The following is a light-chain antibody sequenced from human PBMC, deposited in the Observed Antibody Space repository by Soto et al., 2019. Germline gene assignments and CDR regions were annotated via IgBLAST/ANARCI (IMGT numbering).Light chain of an antibody. CDR3: QQRSPPT. Sequence: EIVLTQSPGTLSLSPLERATLSCRSSQSFSRKLAWYQQTRGQAPRLHIYAASARATGIPARFSGGGSGTDFTLTISRLEPEDFAVYYCQQRSPPTFGGGTKVDIK. V-gene: IGKV3-11*01. CDR1: QSFSRK. J-gene: IGKJ4*01. CDR2: AAS.